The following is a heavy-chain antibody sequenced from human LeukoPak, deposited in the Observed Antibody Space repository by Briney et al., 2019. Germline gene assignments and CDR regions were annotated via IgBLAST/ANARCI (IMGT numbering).Heavy chain of an antibody. D-gene: IGHD3-10*01. CDR1: GFTVTTTF. CDR3: ARGEGYMIRD. V-gene: IGHV3-66*01. J-gene: IGHJ4*02. CDR2: IHIDVDT. Sequence: GGSLRLSCAASGFTVTTTFMHWVRHAPGKGLEWVSDIHIDVDTHYAHYVKGRFTISRDNSKSTLYLQMNSLRVEDTAIYYCARGEGYMIRDWGQGTLVTVSP.